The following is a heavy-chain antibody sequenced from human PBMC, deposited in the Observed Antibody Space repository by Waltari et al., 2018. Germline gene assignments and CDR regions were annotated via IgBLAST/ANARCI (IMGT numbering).Heavy chain of an antibody. V-gene: IGHV4-4*02. J-gene: IGHJ3*02. CDR2: IYDSGRT. CDR1: GGSISSGNW. CDR3: AREGATITAFDI. Sequence: QVQLQESGPGLVKPSGTLSLTCAVSGGSISSGNWWSWVRQSPGKGLEWIGEIYDSGRTNYNPSLKSRVTISVDKSKNQFSLKLTSVTAADTAVYYCAREGATITAFDIWGQGTMVTVSS. D-gene: IGHD1-26*01.